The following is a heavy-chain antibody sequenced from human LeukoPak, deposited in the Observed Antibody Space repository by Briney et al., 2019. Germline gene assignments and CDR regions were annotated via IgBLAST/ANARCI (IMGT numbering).Heavy chain of an antibody. CDR2: IYTSGST. V-gene: IGHV4-61*02. CDR3: ARGYCSSTSCPGPVFDY. Sequence: SETLSLTCTVSGGSISSGSYYWSWIRQPAGKGLEWIGRIYTSGSTNYNPSLKSRVTISVDTSKNQFSLKLSSVTAADTAVYYCARGYCSSTSCPGPVFDYWGQGTLAIVSS. CDR1: GGSISSGSYY. D-gene: IGHD2-2*01. J-gene: IGHJ4*02.